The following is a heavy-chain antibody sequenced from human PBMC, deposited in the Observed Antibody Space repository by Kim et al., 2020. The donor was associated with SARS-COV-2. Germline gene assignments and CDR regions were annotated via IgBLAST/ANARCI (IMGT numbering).Heavy chain of an antibody. V-gene: IGHV7-4-1*02. CDR2: INTNTGNP. J-gene: IGHJ4*02. Sequence: ASVKVSCKASGYTFTSYAMNWVRQAPGQGLEWMGWINTNTGNPTYAQGFTGRFVFSLDTSVSTAYLQISSLKAEDTAVYYCARDLSIFMVRGVIGYWGQGPVDPVSS. D-gene: IGHD3-10*01. CDR3: ARDLSIFMVRGVIGY. CDR1: GYTFTSYA.